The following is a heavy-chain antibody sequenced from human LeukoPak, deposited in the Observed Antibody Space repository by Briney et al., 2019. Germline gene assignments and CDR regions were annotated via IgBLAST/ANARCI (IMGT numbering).Heavy chain of an antibody. Sequence: SETLSLTCGVSGGSISSTNWWTWVRQPPGEGLEWIGEVELSGRTNYNPSLESRVTISVDMSANHISLKLTSVTAADTAVYYCARVGYFGWGSYGSLDPWGQGTLVTVSS. CDR1: GGSISSTNW. V-gene: IGHV4-4*02. CDR2: VELSGRT. CDR3: ARVGYFGWGSYGSLDP. J-gene: IGHJ5*02. D-gene: IGHD3-10*01.